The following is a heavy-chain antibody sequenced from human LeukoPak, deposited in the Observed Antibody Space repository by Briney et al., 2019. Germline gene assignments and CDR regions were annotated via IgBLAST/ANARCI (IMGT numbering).Heavy chain of an antibody. CDR2: IYSGDST. V-gene: IGHV3-66*01. CDR1: GFTVSSNY. CDR3: ARVNTGSYRTAFDI. J-gene: IGHJ3*02. Sequence: GGSLRLSCAVSGFTVSSNYMSWVRQAPGKGLEWVSIIYSGDSTYYADSVKGRFTMSRDNSKNRLYLQMNSLRVEDTAVYYCARVNTGSYRTAFDIWGQGTMVTVSS. D-gene: IGHD1-26*01.